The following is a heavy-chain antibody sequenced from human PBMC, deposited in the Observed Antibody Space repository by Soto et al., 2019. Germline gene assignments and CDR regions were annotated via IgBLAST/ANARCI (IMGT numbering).Heavy chain of an antibody. Sequence: SETLSLTCTVSGGSISSYFYIWVRQPPGKGLEWIGSVYYTGTTDYNPSLKSRVTISVDTSKTQFSLNLRSVTAADTAVYYCARDLAAVPRAFDYWGRGTMVTVYS. CDR2: VYYTGTT. CDR3: ARDLAAVPRAFDY. V-gene: IGHV4-59*01. D-gene: IGHD6-13*01. CDR1: GGSISSYF. J-gene: IGHJ4*02.